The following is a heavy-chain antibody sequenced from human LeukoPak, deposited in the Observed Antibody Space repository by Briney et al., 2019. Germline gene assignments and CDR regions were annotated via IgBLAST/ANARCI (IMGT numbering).Heavy chain of an antibody. CDR2: IYYSGTT. CDR1: GGSISSGSHY. D-gene: IGHD6-19*01. CDR3: ARRPSTVAGFDY. J-gene: IGHJ4*02. V-gene: IGHV4-39*01. Sequence: PSETLSLTCTVSGGSISSGSHYWGWIRQPPGKGLEWIGIIYYSGTTYYNPSLKSRVTISVDTSTNQFSLKLSSVTAADTAVYYCARRPSTVAGFDYWGQGTLVTVSS.